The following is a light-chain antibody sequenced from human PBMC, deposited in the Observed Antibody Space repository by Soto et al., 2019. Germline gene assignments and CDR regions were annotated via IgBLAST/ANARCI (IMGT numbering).Light chain of an antibody. J-gene: IGKJ1*01. CDR3: HQYGSSPPWK. Sequence: IVLTQSPGTLSLSPGQRATLSCRSIQSVSGNYIAWYQQKPGQAPRLLIYVASSRATGIPDRFSGSGSGTDFTLTIARLEPEDFAVYYCHQYGSSPPWKCGKGNKVDIK. V-gene: IGKV3-20*01. CDR1: QSVSGNY. CDR2: VAS.